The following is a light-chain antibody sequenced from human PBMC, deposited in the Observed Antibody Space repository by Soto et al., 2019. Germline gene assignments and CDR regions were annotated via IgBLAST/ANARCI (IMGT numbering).Light chain of an antibody. CDR1: QSVSSSS. V-gene: IGKV3-11*01. CDR3: QQRTNWT. Sequence: EIVLTQSPATPSLSPGERATLSCRGSQSVSSSSLAWYQQKPGQAPRLLISDASNRATGIPARFSGSGSGTDFTLTISSLEPEDFAVYYCQQRTNWTFGQGTKVDIK. J-gene: IGKJ1*01. CDR2: DAS.